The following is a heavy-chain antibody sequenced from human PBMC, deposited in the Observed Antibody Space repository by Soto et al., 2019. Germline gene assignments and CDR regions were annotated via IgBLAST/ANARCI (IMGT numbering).Heavy chain of an antibody. CDR2: IRSKAYGGTT. Sequence: PGGSLRLSCTSSGFTFGDYAMSLFRQAPGKGLEWVGFIRSKAYGGTTEYAASVKGRFTISRDDSKSIAYLQMNSLKTEDTAAYYCTRVWPVYFDYWGQGTLVTVSS. CDR3: TRVWPVYFDY. CDR1: GFTFGDYA. J-gene: IGHJ4*02. V-gene: IGHV3-49*03. D-gene: IGHD2-21*01.